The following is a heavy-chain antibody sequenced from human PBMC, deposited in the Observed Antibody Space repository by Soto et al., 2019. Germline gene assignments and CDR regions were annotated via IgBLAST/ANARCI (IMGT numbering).Heavy chain of an antibody. J-gene: IGHJ5*02. Sequence: SETLSLTCTVSGGSVSSGSYYWSWIRQPPGKGLEWIGYIYYSGSTNYNPSLKSRVTISVDTSKNQFSLKLSSVTAADTAVYYCARSSGRLVVRWFDPWGQATLVTVSS. CDR2: IYYSGST. CDR1: GGSVSSGSYY. D-gene: IGHD3-10*01. CDR3: ARSSGRLVVRWFDP. V-gene: IGHV4-61*01.